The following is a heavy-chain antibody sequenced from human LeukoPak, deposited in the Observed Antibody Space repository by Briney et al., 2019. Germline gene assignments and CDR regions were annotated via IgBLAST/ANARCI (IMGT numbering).Heavy chain of an antibody. D-gene: IGHD2-15*01. Sequence: GGSLRLSCAASGFTFSSYWMHWVRQAPGKGLVWVSRINGDGTGTSYADSVKGRFTIPRDNGKNTLYLQMNSLRAEDTAVYYCARDPHSANYWGQGTLVTVSS. J-gene: IGHJ4*02. V-gene: IGHV3-74*01. CDR3: ARDPHSANY. CDR1: GFTFSSYW. CDR2: INGDGTGT.